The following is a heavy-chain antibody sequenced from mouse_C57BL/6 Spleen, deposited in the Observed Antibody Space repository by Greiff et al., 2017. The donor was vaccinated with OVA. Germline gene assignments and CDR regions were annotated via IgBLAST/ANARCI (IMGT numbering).Heavy chain of an antibody. CDR1: GYAFTNYL. J-gene: IGHJ4*01. CDR2: INPGSGGT. Sequence: QVQLKQSGAELVRPGTSVKVSCKASGYAFTNYLIEWVKQRPGQGLEWIGVINPGSGGTNYNEKFKGKATLTADKSSSTAYMQLSSLTSEDSAVYFCASDDGYYYAMDYWGQGTSVTVSS. V-gene: IGHV1-54*01. CDR3: ASDDGYYYAMDY. D-gene: IGHD2-3*01.